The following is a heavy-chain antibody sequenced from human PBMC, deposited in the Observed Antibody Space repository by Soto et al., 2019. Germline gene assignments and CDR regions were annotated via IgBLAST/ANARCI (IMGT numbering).Heavy chain of an antibody. V-gene: IGHV4-61*01. CDR2: IYYSGST. CDR1: GGSVSSGSYY. Sequence: SETLSLTCPVSGGSVSSGSYYWSWIRQPPGKGLEWIGYIYYSGSTNYNASLKSRVTISVDTSKNQFSLKLSSVTAADTAVYYCARQIVVVPAAGPNWFDPWGQGTLVTVSS. CDR3: ARQIVVVPAAGPNWFDP. D-gene: IGHD2-2*01. J-gene: IGHJ5*02.